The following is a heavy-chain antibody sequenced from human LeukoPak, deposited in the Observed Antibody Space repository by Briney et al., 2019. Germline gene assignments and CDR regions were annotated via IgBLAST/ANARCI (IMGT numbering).Heavy chain of an antibody. J-gene: IGHJ4*02. V-gene: IGHV3-48*04. CDR2: ISSSSLTI. Sequence: PGGSLRLSCAASGFTFSSYSMNWVRQAPGKGLEWVSYISSSSLTIYYADSVKGRFTISRDNAKSSLYLQMNSLRAEDTAVNYCASSWGSAIDFWGQGTLVTVSS. CDR1: GFTFSSYS. D-gene: IGHD3-16*01. CDR3: ASSWGSAIDF.